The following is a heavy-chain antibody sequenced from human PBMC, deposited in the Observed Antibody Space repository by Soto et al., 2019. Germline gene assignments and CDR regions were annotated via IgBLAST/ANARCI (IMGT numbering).Heavy chain of an antibody. CDR3: GRGRSGQIVIFY. Sequence: ASVKVSCKTSGYTFTGHYIHWVRQAPQQGPEWMGEISPESGATRYAEKFRGRVTMTMDTSITTVYMELRNLSPDDTAVYYCGRGRSGQIVIFYWGQGTPVTVSS. D-gene: IGHD1-26*01. CDR1: GYTFTGHY. V-gene: IGHV1-2*02. CDR2: ISPESGAT. J-gene: IGHJ4*02.